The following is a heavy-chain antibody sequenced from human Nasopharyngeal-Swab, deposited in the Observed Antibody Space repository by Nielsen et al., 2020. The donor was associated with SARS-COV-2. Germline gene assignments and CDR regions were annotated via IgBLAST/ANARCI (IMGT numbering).Heavy chain of an antibody. Sequence: SETLSLTCTVSGGSISGYYWSWIRQPPGKGLEWIGYIYYSGSTNYNPSLKSRVTISVDTSKNQFSLKLSSVTAADTAVYYCARHGDYYDSSGYLYYFDYWGQGTLVTVSS. J-gene: IGHJ4*02. CDR3: ARHGDYYDSSGYLYYFDY. CDR2: IYYSGST. D-gene: IGHD3-22*01. CDR1: GGSISGYY. V-gene: IGHV4-59*08.